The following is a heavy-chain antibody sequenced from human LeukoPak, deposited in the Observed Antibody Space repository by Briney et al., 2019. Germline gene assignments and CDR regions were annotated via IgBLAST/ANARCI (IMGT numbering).Heavy chain of an antibody. CDR2: ISSSSSTI. CDR1: GFTFSSYT. Sequence: GGSLRLSCAASGFTFSSYTMNWVRQAPGKGLEWVSYISSSSSTIYYADSVKGRFTISRDNSKDTLYLQMNSLRAEDTAVYYCAKGDDYGDYGTSYFDYWGQGTLVTVSS. CDR3: AKGDDYGDYGTSYFDY. D-gene: IGHD4-17*01. J-gene: IGHJ4*02. V-gene: IGHV3-48*01.